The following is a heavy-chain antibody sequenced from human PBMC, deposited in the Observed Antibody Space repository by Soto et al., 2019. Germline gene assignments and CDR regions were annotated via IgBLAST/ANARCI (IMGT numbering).Heavy chain of an antibody. CDR2: ISGSGGST. CDR3: AKGWIWFGELLLQNYMDV. D-gene: IGHD3-10*01. Sequence: GGSLRLSCAASGFTFSSYAMSWVRQAPGKGLEWVSAISGSGGSTYYADSVKGRFTISRDNSKNTLYLQMNSLRAEDTAVYYCAKGWIWFGELLLQNYMDVWGKGTTVTVSS. CDR1: GFTFSSYA. J-gene: IGHJ6*03. V-gene: IGHV3-23*01.